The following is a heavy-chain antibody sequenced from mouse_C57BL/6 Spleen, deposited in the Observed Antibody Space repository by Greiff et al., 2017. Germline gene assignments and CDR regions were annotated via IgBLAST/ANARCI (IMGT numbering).Heavy chain of an antibody. CDR3: ARPYYGSRWFAY. D-gene: IGHD1-1*01. V-gene: IGHV1-76*01. J-gene: IGHJ3*01. CDR2: IYPGSGNT. CDR1: GYTFTDYY. Sequence: VQLVESGAELVRPGASVKLSCKASGYTFTDYYINWVKQRPGQGLEWIGRIYPGSGNTNYNEKFKGKATLTAEKSSSTAYMQLSSLTSEDSAVYFCARPYYGSRWFAYWGQGTLVTVSA.